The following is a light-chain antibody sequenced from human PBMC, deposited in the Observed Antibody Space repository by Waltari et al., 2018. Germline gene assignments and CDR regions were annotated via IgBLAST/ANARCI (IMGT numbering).Light chain of an antibody. CDR2: ATS. CDR3: PQSYTTPVT. V-gene: IGKV1-39*01. CDR1: QSISSY. J-gene: IGKJ2*01. Sequence: DIQMTQSPSSLSASVGDRVTLTCRASQSISSYLNWYQQKPGKAPKLLIYATSRLQTGVPSRFSGSGSGTDFTLTISSLQPEDFATYYCPQSYTTPVTFGLGTRLEIK.